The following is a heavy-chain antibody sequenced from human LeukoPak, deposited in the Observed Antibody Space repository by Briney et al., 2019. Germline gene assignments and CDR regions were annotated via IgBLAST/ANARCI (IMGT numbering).Heavy chain of an antibody. Sequence: NPSETLSLTCTVSGGSISSGGYYWSWIRQHPGKGLEWIGYIYYSGSTYYNPSLKSRVTISVDTSKNQFSLKLSSVTAADTAVYYCARMAYYYYYMDVWGKGTTVTVSS. J-gene: IGHJ6*03. CDR2: IYYSGST. D-gene: IGHD5-24*01. CDR3: ARMAYYYYYMDV. CDR1: GGSISSGGYY. V-gene: IGHV4-31*03.